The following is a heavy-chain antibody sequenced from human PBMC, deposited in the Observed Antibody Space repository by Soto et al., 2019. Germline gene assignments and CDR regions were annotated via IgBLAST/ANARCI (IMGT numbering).Heavy chain of an antibody. J-gene: IGHJ4*02. D-gene: IGHD2-2*01. Sequence: GGSLRLSCAASGFTFSSYAMHWVRQSPGKGLEWVAVISHDGSNKYHADSVKGRFTISRDNSKSTLYLQMNSLRAEDTAVYYCARGPSSLTRFDYWGQGTLVTVSS. CDR2: ISHDGSNK. CDR1: GFTFSSYA. V-gene: IGHV3-30-3*01. CDR3: ARGPSSLTRFDY.